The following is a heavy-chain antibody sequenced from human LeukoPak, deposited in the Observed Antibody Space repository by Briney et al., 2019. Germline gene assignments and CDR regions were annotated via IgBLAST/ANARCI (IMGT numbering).Heavy chain of an antibody. D-gene: IGHD2/OR15-2a*01. CDR1: GFTFDDYA. J-gene: IGHJ2*01. Sequence: GRSLRLSCAASGFTFDDYAMHWVRQAPGKGLEWVSGISWNSGSIGYADSVKGRFTISRDNAKNSLYLQMNSLRAEDTALYYCARVNLEGIYDCYFDLWGRGTLVTVSS. CDR2: ISWNSGSI. V-gene: IGHV3-9*01. CDR3: ARVNLEGIYDCYFDL.